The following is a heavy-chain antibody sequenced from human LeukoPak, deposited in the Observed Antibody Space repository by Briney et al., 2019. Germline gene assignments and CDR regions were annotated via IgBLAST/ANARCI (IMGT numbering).Heavy chain of an antibody. CDR3: ARHAEYYDSSGYIDY. Sequence: RASETLSLTCAVSGVSITDNWWSWVRQPPGKGLEWIGEILHTGPTNFNPSLKSRVTISMDKSKNQFSLKLSSVTAADTAVYYCARHAEYYDSSGYIDYWGQGTLVTVSS. V-gene: IGHV4-4*02. J-gene: IGHJ4*02. D-gene: IGHD3-22*01. CDR2: ILHTGPT. CDR1: GVSITDNW.